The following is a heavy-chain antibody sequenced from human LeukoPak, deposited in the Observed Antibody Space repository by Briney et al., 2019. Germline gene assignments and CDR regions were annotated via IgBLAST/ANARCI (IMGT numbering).Heavy chain of an antibody. CDR3: ARLGRTYYDFWSGP. J-gene: IGHJ5*02. Sequence: TSETLSLTCTVSGGSISSSIYYWGWIRQPPGKGLEWIGTIYYGGSTYYNPSLKSRVTISVDTSKDQFSLKLSSVTAADTAVYYCARLGRTYYDFWSGPWGQGTLVTVSS. CDR2: IYYGGST. V-gene: IGHV4-39*01. D-gene: IGHD3-3*01. CDR1: GGSISSSIYY.